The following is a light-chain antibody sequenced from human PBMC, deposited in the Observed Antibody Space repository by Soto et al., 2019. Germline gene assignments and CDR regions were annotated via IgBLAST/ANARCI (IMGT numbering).Light chain of an antibody. CDR2: DAA. Sequence: DIQMTQSPSTLSASVGDRVTITCRASQSITNWLAWYQQKPGKAPKLLVYDAASLESGVPSRFSGSGSGTEFPLTISSLQPDDFATYYCQPYKSYSPLTFGPGTRVDIK. J-gene: IGKJ3*01. CDR1: QSITNW. CDR3: QPYKSYSPLT. V-gene: IGKV1-5*01.